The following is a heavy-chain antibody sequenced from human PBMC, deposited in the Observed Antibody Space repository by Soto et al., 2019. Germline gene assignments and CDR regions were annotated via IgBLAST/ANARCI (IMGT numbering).Heavy chain of an antibody. D-gene: IGHD2-2*01. CDR3: ARMPSDIVVVPAASRDY. J-gene: IGHJ4*02. CDR1: GFTFSSYA. V-gene: IGHV3-30-3*01. CDR2: ISYDGSNK. Sequence: QVQLVESGGGVVQPGRSLRLSCAASGFTFSSYAMHWVRQAPGKGLEWVAVISYDGSNKYYADSVKGRFTISRDNSKNPLYLQMNSLRAEDTAVYYCARMPSDIVVVPAASRDYWGQGTLVTVSS.